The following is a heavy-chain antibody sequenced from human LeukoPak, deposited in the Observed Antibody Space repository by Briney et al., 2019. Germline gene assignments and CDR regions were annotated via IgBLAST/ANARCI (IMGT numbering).Heavy chain of an antibody. CDR1: GGSISSGSYY. Sequence: SETLSLTCTVSGGSISSGSYYWSWIRQPAGKGLEWIGRIYTSGSTNYNPSLKSRVTISVDTSKNQFSLTLSSVTAADTAVYYCAREGQKWLRVDYWGQGTLVTVSS. J-gene: IGHJ4*02. D-gene: IGHD5-12*01. V-gene: IGHV4-61*02. CDR3: AREGQKWLRVDY. CDR2: IYTSGST.